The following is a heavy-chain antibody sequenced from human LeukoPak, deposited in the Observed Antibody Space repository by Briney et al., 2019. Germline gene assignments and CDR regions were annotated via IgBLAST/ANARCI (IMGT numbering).Heavy chain of an antibody. CDR1: GYTFATYG. V-gene: IGHV1-18*01. J-gene: IGHJ4*02. Sequence: GASVKVSCKASGYTFATYGFCWVRQAPGHGLEWMGWISANTGKTDHAQKFQGRVTMTTDTSTSTAYMELRSLRPDDTAVYYWAKVAGDRMEYWGQGTLLTVSS. D-gene: IGHD2-8*01. CDR3: AKVAGDRMEY. CDR2: ISANTGKT.